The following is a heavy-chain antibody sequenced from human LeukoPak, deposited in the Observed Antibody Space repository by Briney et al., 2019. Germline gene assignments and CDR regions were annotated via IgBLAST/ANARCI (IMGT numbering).Heavy chain of an antibody. CDR2: ITGSGGST. CDR1: GFIFSIYA. V-gene: IGHV3-23*01. CDR3: AKDRVVAATNWYFDL. J-gene: IGHJ2*01. Sequence: RPGGSLRLSCAASGFIFSIYAMSWVRQAPGKGLEWVSAITGSGGSTYYADSVKGRFTISRDNSKNTLYLQMNSLRAEDAALYYCAKDRVVAATNWYFDLWSRGTLVTVSS. D-gene: IGHD2-15*01.